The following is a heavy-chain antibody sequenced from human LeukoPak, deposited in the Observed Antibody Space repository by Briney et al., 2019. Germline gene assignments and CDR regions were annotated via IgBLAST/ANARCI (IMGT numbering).Heavy chain of an antibody. CDR1: GYTFTGYY. D-gene: IGHD2-8*02. CDR2: INPNSGGT. J-gene: IGHJ3*02. Sequence: ASVRVSCKASGYTFTGYYMHWVRQAPGQGLEWMGWINPNSGGTNYAQKFQGKVTMTRDTSISTAYMELSRLRSDDTAVYYCARDQEEYWSAFDIWGQGTMVTVSS. V-gene: IGHV1-2*02. CDR3: ARDQEEYWSAFDI.